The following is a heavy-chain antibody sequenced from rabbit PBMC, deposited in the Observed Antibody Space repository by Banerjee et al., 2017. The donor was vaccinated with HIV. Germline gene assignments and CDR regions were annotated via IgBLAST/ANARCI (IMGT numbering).Heavy chain of an antibody. J-gene: IGHJ4*01. CDR3: ARGVYAGYGYATEYYFDL. Sequence: QEQLKESGGGLVQPGGSLKLSCKASGIDFSTYGISWVRQAPGKGLEWIAYIYPGSTITNYANSVKGRFTISSDNAQNTVFLQMTSLTASDTATYFCARGVYAGYGYATEYYFDLWGQGTLVTVS. CDR2: IYPGSTIT. CDR1: GIDFSTYG. D-gene: IGHD6-1*01. V-gene: IGHV1S47*01.